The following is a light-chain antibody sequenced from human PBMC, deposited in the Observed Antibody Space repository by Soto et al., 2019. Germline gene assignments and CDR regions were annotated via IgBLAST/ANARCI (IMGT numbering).Light chain of an antibody. Sequence: QSALTQPASVSGSPGQSITISCTGTSSDVGAYTFVSWYQQHPDKVPILMIFDVSRRPSGVSGRSSASKSGNTASLTISGLYPEDDADYYCSSDTSLSTHVFGSGTKVTVL. CDR3: SSDTSLSTHV. CDR1: SSDVGAYTF. J-gene: IGLJ1*01. CDR2: DVS. V-gene: IGLV2-14*03.